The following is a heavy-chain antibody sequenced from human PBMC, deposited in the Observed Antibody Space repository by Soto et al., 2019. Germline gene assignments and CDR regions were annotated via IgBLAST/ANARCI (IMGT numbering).Heavy chain of an antibody. Sequence: QVQLVQSGAEVKKPGSSVKVSCKASGGTFNSYAISWVRQAPGQGLEWMGGIIPIFGTANYAQKFQGRVTITADESTSTAYMELSSLRSEDTAVYYCARDPGITIFGVVINTGYYYYGMDVWGQGTTVTVSS. CDR2: IIPIFGTA. CDR3: ARDPGITIFGVVINTGYYYYGMDV. D-gene: IGHD3-3*01. J-gene: IGHJ6*02. CDR1: GGTFNSYA. V-gene: IGHV1-69*01.